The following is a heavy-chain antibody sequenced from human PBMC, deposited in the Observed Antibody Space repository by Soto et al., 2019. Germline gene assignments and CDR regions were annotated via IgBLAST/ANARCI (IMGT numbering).Heavy chain of an antibody. Sequence: GGSLRLSCAASGFTFSSYSMNWVRQAPGKGLEWVSSISSSSSYIYYADSVKGRFTISRDNAKNSLYLQMNSLRAEDTAVYYCAREGDYGDYDFDYWGQGTLVTVSS. D-gene: IGHD4-17*01. V-gene: IGHV3-21*01. CDR3: AREGDYGDYDFDY. CDR2: ISSSSSYI. J-gene: IGHJ4*02. CDR1: GFTFSSYS.